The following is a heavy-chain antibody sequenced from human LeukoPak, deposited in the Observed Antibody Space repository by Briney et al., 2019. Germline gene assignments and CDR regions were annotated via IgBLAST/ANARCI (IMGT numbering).Heavy chain of an antibody. V-gene: IGHV4-4*07. D-gene: IGHD6-13*01. J-gene: IGHJ5*02. CDR3: ARDRSHSSSWYNWFDP. Sequence: PSETLSLTCTVSGGSISSYYWSWIRQPAGKGLEWIGRIYTSGSTNYNPSLKSRVTMSVDTSKNQFSLKLSSVTAADTAVYYCARDRSHSSSWYNWFDPWGQGTLVTVSS. CDR1: GGSISSYY. CDR2: IYTSGST.